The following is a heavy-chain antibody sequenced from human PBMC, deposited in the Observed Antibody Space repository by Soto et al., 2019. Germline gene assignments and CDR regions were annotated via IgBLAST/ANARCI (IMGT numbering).Heavy chain of an antibody. CDR3: AKEIAVAGDLDY. J-gene: IGHJ4*01. D-gene: IGHD6-19*01. Sequence: QVRLVESGGGVVQPGRSLRLSCVASGFTFRSYGIHWVRQAPGKGLEWVAVVSSDGRTTYYADSVKGRFTISRDNSKNTLCLQMDSLRPEDTAVYYCAKEIAVAGDLDYWGHGTLVTVSS. V-gene: IGHV3-30*18. CDR2: VSSDGRTT. CDR1: GFTFRSYG.